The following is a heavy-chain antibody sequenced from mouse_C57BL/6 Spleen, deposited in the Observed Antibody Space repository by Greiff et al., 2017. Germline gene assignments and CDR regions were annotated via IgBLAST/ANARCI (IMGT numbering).Heavy chain of an antibody. CDR3: ARLDYAMDY. CDR1: GYTFTSYW. V-gene: IGHV1-59*01. CDR2: IDPSDSYT. Sequence: QVQLQQPGAELVRPGTSVKLSCKASGYTFTSYWMHWVKQRPGQGLEWIGVIDPSDSYTNYNQKFKGKATLTVDTSSSTAYMQRSSLTSEDSAVYYCARLDYAMDYWGQGTSVTVSS. J-gene: IGHJ4*01.